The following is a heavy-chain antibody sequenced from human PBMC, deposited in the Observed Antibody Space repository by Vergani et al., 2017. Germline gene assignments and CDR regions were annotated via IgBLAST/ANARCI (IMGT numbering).Heavy chain of an antibody. V-gene: IGHV5-10-1*01. D-gene: IGHD4-23*01. Sequence: EVQLVESGGGLVKPGGSLRLSCAASGFTFSNAWMSWVRQAPGKGLEWMGGIDPSDAYTNYSPSFQGHVTISADKSISTAYLQWSSLKASDTAMYYCARHGAVTPSYFDYWGQGTLVTVSS. CDR2: IDPSDAYT. CDR1: GFTFSNAW. J-gene: IGHJ4*02. CDR3: ARHGAVTPSYFDY.